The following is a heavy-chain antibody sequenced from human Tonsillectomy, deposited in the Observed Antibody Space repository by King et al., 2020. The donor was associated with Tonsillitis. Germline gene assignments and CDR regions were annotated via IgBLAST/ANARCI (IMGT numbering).Heavy chain of an antibody. D-gene: IGHD6-13*01. CDR3: TSGSN. CDR2: IRSKTYGGTT. V-gene: IGHV3-49*04. J-gene: IGHJ4*02. Sequence: VQLVESGRGLLQPGRSLRLSCRASGFTFGDYAMSWVRQAPGKGLEWVGFIRSKTYGGTTEYAASVKGRFTISRDDSKSIAYLQMNSLKTEDTAVYYCTSGSNWGQGTLVTVSS. CDR1: GFTFGDYA.